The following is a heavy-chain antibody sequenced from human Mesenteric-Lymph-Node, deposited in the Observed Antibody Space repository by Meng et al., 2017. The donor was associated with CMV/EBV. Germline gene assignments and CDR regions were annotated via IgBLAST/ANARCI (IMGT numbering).Heavy chain of an antibody. CDR1: FNRYA. V-gene: IGHV1-3*01. D-gene: IGHD2-2*01. J-gene: IGHJ4*02. Sequence: FNRYAMHWVRQAPGQRLEWMGWITADNGNTKYSQKFQGRVTITRDTSASTAYMELSSLTFEDTAIYYCARDRGYCSSTSCLGGIDYWGQGTLVTVSS. CDR3: ARDRGYCSSTSCLGGIDY. CDR2: ITADNGNT.